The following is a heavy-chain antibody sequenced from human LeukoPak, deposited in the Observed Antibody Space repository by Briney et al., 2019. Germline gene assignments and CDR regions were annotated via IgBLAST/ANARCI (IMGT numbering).Heavy chain of an antibody. J-gene: IGHJ4*02. CDR2: INHSGST. CDR1: GGSFSGYY. CDR3: AGQFGTTF. Sequence: SETLSLTCAVYGGSFSGYYWSWIRQSPGKGLEWIGEINHSGSTNYNPSLKSRVTLSVDTSKTQFSLKLSSVTAADSAVYYCAGQFGTTFWGQGTLVTVSS. D-gene: IGHD1-1*01. V-gene: IGHV4-34*01.